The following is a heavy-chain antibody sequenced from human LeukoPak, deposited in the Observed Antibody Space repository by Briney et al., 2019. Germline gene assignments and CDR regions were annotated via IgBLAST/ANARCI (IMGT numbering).Heavy chain of an antibody. Sequence: SVKVSCKASGGTFSNYAISWVRQAPGQGLEWMGGIIPIVDTANYAQKFQGRITITADKSTSTAYMELSSLRSEDTAVYYCAKVVAGAIVFDIWGQATMLTVSS. CDR1: GGTFSNYA. CDR2: IIPIVDTA. V-gene: IGHV1-69*06. CDR3: AKVVAGAIVFDI. D-gene: IGHD1-26*01. J-gene: IGHJ3*02.